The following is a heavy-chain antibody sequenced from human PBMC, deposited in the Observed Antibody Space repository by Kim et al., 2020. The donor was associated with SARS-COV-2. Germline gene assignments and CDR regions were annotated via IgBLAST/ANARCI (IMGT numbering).Heavy chain of an antibody. CDR3: AREPSTYFDY. J-gene: IGHJ4*02. CDR2: ST. Sequence: STYHADSVKGSFTISRDDSRNTVYLQMNSVRAEDTAVYFCAREPSTYFDYWGQGTLVTVSS. V-gene: IGHV3-66*01.